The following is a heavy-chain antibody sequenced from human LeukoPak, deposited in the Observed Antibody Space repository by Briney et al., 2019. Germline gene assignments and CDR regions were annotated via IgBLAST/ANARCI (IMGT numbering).Heavy chain of an antibody. CDR3: ARGGYYDSSGYYYHY. J-gene: IGHJ4*02. Sequence: PGGSLRLSCAASGFTFSSYGMHWVRQAPGKGLEWVAVIWYDGSNKYYADSVKGRFTISRDNSKNTLYLQMNSRRAEDTAVYYCARGGYYDSSGYYYHYWGQGTLVTVSS. V-gene: IGHV3-33*01. CDR2: IWYDGSNK. D-gene: IGHD3-22*01. CDR1: GFTFSSYG.